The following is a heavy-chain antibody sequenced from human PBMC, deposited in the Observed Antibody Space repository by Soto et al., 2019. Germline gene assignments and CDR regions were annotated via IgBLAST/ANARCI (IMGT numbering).Heavy chain of an antibody. CDR1: GYTFTSYA. CDR3: ARDFTGSYLGLDY. J-gene: IGHJ4*02. Sequence: QVQLVQSGAEVKKPGASVKVSCKASGYTFTSYAMHWVRQAPGQRLEWMGWINAGNGNTKYTQKFQGRVTITRDTSASTAYMELSSLRSEDTAVYYCARDFTGSYLGLDYWGQGTLVTVSS. V-gene: IGHV1-3*01. D-gene: IGHD1-26*01. CDR2: INAGNGNT.